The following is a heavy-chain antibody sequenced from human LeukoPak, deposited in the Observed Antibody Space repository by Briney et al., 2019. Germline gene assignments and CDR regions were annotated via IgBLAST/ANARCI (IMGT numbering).Heavy chain of an antibody. CDR2: INPNSGGT. V-gene: IGHV1-2*02. D-gene: IGHD4-17*01. CDR1: GYTFTGYY. Sequence: ASVKVSCKASGYTFTGYYMHWVRQAPGQGLEWMGWINPNSGGTNYAQKFQGRVTMTRDTSISTAYMELSRLRSDDTAVYYCARALMTTVPTNASDIWGQGTMVTVSS. J-gene: IGHJ3*02. CDR3: ARALMTTVPTNASDI.